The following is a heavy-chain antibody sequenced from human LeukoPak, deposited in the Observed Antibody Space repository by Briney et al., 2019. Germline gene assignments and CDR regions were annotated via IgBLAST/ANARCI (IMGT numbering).Heavy chain of an antibody. Sequence: ASVKVSCKASGYTFTGYYMHWVRQAPGQGLEWMGWINPNSGGTNYAQKFQGRVTMTRDTSISTAYMELSRLRSDDTAVYHCAREYYDYVWGSYRYTVYYFDYWGQGTLVTVSS. J-gene: IGHJ4*02. D-gene: IGHD3-16*02. CDR3: AREYYDYVWGSYRYTVYYFDY. CDR1: GYTFTGYY. V-gene: IGHV1-2*02. CDR2: INPNSGGT.